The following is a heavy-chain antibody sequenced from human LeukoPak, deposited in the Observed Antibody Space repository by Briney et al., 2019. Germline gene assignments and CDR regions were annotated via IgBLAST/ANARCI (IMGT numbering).Heavy chain of an antibody. CDR1: GFTFSSYA. Sequence: PGRSLRLSCAASGFTFSSYAMHWVRQAPGKGLEWVAVISYDGSNKYYADSVKGRFTISRDNSKNTLYLHMNSLRAEDTAVYYCARDSRTDDSNRFDYWGQGTLVTVSS. V-gene: IGHV3-30-3*01. CDR2: ISYDGSNK. J-gene: IGHJ4*02. D-gene: IGHD3-22*01. CDR3: ARDSRTDDSNRFDY.